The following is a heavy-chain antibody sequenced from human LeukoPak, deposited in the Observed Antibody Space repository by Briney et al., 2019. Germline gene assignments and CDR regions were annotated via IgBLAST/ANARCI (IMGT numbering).Heavy chain of an antibody. V-gene: IGHV3-43*02. CDR2: INANGGNT. J-gene: IGHJ4*02. CDR1: GFTFDDYA. Sequence: HPGGSLRLSCVASGFTFDDYAMHWVRHAPGKGLEWVSLINANGGNTYYVDSVKGRFTISRDNSKNSLYLQMNSLGTEDTALYYCAKDISNWNSRHFDYWGQGTLVTVSS. CDR3: AKDISNWNSRHFDY. D-gene: IGHD1-7*01.